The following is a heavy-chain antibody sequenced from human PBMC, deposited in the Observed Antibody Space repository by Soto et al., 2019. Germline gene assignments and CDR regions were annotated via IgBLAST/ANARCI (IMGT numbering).Heavy chain of an antibody. V-gene: IGHV3-30-3*01. J-gene: IGHJ1*01. D-gene: IGHD4-17*01. CDR3: ASDIMTTVTAPVDFQH. Sequence: SLRLSCAASGFTFSSYAMHWVRQAPGKGLEWVAVISYDGSNKYYADSVKGRFTISRDNSKNTLYLQMNSLRAEDTAVYYCASDIMTTVTAPVDFQHWGQGTLVTVYS. CDR1: GFTFSSYA. CDR2: ISYDGSNK.